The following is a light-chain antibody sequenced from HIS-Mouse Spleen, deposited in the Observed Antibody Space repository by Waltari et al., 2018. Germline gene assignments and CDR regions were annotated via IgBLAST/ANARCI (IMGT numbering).Light chain of an antibody. V-gene: IGLV3-21*03. CDR3: QVWDSSSDHVV. CDR1: NIGSKS. J-gene: IGLJ2*01. CDR2: DDS. Sequence: SYVLTQPPSVSVAPGKTARITCGGNNIGSKSVHWYQQKPGQAPVLVVYDDSDRPSGSPVRFAGSNSGNPATLTISRVEAGDEADYYCQVWDSSSDHVVFGGGTKLTVL.